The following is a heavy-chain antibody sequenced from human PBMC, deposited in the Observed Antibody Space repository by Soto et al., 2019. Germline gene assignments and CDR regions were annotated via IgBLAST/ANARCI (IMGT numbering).Heavy chain of an antibody. CDR3: AHLLKSYRLYYGIDL. CDR1: GVSLSTSGVG. D-gene: IGHD2-15*01. CDR2: IYWDDDK. Sequence: QITLKESGPTLVKPTQPLTLTCTFSGVSLSTSGVGVGWISQPPGKALEWLALIYWDDDKRYRPSPQSRRTITNDTPKNQVVLTLPNMHPVATAPYYCAHLLKSYRLYYGIDLWGQGTPVTVSS. J-gene: IGHJ6*02. V-gene: IGHV2-5*02.